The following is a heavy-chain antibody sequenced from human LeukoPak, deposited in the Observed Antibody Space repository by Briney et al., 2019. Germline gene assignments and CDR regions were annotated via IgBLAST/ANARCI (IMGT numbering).Heavy chain of an antibody. V-gene: IGHV3-7*01. J-gene: IGHJ4*02. Sequence: GGSLRLSCAASGFTFSSYAMSWVRQAPGKGLEWVVNIKQDGSEKYYVDSVNGRFTISRDNAKNSLYLQMNSLRAEDTAVYYCARLLVYGGGGEAFDYWGQGILVTASS. CDR2: IKQDGSEK. CDR3: ARLLVYGGGGEAFDY. CDR1: GFTFSSYA. D-gene: IGHD1-26*01.